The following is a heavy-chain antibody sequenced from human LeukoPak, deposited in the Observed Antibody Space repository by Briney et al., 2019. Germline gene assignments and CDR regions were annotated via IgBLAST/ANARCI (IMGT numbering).Heavy chain of an antibody. CDR2: ISGSSGST. D-gene: IGHD3-16*02. J-gene: IGHJ4*02. CDR3: AKGGYDYVWGSYRYY. Sequence: PGGSLRLSCAASGFTFSTYAMTWVRQAPGRGLEWVSTISGSSGSTDYADSVKGRFTVSRDNSRNTLYLQMNSLRAEDTAVYYCAKGGYDYVWGSYRYYWGQGTLVTVSS. V-gene: IGHV3-23*01. CDR1: GFTFSTYA.